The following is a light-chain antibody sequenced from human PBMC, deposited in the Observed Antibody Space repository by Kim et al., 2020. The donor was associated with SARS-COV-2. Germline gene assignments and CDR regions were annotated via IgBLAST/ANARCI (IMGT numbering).Light chain of an antibody. CDR2: GRN. Sequence: SSELTQDPVVSVALGQTVRITYQGDSLRSYYATWYQQKPGQAPVLVIYGRNNRPSGIPDRFSGSASGNTASLTISGAQAEDEADFYCQSRDSGGSVIFGGGTQLTVL. CDR1: SLRSYY. J-gene: IGLJ2*01. V-gene: IGLV3-19*01. CDR3: QSRDSGGSVI.